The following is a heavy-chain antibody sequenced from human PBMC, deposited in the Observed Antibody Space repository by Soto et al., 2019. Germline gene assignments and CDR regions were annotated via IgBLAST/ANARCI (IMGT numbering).Heavy chain of an antibody. J-gene: IGHJ4*02. V-gene: IGHV1-69*01. CDR1: GGIFSSNA. CDR2: ILPIFDTT. Sequence: QVQLVQSGAEVKKPGSSVKVSCQDSGGIFSSNAISWVRQAPGQGLEWMGGILPIFDTTHYAQKFQGRVTITADESTSTAYMELSSLKSEDTALSDCATGGRGYSSAPRFYFEYWGQGTLVTVSS. CDR3: ATGGRGYSSAPRFYFEY. D-gene: IGHD5-18*01.